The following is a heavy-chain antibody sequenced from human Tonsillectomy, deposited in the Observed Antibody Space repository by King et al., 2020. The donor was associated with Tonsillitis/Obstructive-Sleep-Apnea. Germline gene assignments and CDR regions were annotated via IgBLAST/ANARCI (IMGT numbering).Heavy chain of an antibody. Sequence: TLKESGPVLVKPTKTLPLTGTVSGFSPNNAKRGVSWFLQPPGKALEWLEHFFSNNKKSKSTSLKSRPTISKDTSKSQVVLTMTNMDPVDTATYYCARIENYYGSGSYFDYWGQGTLVTVSS. CDR1: GFSPNNAKRG. D-gene: IGHD3-10*01. CDR2: FFSNNKK. V-gene: IGHV2-26*01. CDR3: ARIENYYGSGSYFDY. J-gene: IGHJ4*02.